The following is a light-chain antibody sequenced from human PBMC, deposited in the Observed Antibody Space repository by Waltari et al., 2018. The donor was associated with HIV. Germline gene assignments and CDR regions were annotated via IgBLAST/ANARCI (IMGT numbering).Light chain of an antibody. CDR1: QSVASS. CDR3: HQYNSWPPRYT. CDR2: GAS. Sequence: EIVMTQSPATLSLSPGERAILSCRASQSVASSLAWYQQKPGQAPRLLIYGASTRAAGIPGRFSGSGSGTEFTLTISSLQSEDSAIYFCHQYNSWPPRYTFGQGTKLEI. J-gene: IGKJ2*01. V-gene: IGKV3-15*01.